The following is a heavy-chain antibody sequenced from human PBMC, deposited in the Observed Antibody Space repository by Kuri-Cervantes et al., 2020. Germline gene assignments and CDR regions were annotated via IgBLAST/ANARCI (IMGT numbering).Heavy chain of an antibody. CDR1: GYTFTGYY. D-gene: IGHD6-6*01. CDR3: ARDHYSSSS. CDR2: ITVYNGKT. Sequence: ASVKVSCKASGYTFTGYYMHWVRQAPGQGLEWMGWITVYNGKTKYVQKFQDRVTMTTDTSTRTAYMEVRSLRSDDTAVYYCARDHYSSSSWGQGTLVTVSS. J-gene: IGHJ5*02. V-gene: IGHV1-18*04.